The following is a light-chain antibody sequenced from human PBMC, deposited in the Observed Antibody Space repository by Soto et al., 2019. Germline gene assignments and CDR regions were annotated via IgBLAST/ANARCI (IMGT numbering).Light chain of an antibody. V-gene: IGKV1-5*01. CDR3: QQYKSYLWT. CDR1: QSISSW. CDR2: DAS. J-gene: IGKJ1*01. Sequence: IQMTQSPSTLSASVGDRVTITCRASQSISSWLAWYQQKPGQAPKLLIYDASSLERGVPSRFSGSGFETEFTLTSSRLRPDDFAIYYCQQYKSYLWTFGQGTKVEIK.